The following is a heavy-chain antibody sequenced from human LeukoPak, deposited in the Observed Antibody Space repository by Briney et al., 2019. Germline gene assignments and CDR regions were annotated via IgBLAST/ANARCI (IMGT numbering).Heavy chain of an antibody. CDR3: ARGLIVVVPAAMVHYYMDV. CDR1: GGSFSGYY. D-gene: IGHD2-2*01. V-gene: IGHV4-34*01. CDR2: INHSGST. Sequence: SETLSLTCAVYGGSFSGYYWSWLRQPPGKGLEWIGGINHSGSTNYNPSLKSRVTISVDTSKNQFSLKLSSVTAADTAVYYCARGLIVVVPAAMVHYYMDVWGKRTTVTLSS. J-gene: IGHJ6*03.